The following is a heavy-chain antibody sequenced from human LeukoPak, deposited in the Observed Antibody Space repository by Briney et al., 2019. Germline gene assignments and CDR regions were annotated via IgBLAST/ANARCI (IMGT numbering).Heavy chain of an antibody. CDR3: ARDREMATISCDY. V-gene: IGHV3-33*01. J-gene: IGHJ4*02. CDR1: GFTFSSYG. D-gene: IGHD5-24*01. Sequence: GGSLRLSCAASGFTFSSYGMHRVRQAPGKGLEWVAVIWYDGSNKYYADSVKGRFTISRDNSKNTLYLQMNSLRAEDTAVYYCARDREMATISCDYWGQGTLVTVSS. CDR2: IWYDGSNK.